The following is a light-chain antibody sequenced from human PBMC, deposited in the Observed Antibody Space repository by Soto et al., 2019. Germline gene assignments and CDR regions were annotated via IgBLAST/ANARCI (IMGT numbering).Light chain of an antibody. V-gene: IGKV3-20*01. CDR3: QHYNSNVYT. CDR2: DAS. J-gene: IGKJ2*01. Sequence: EFVLTQSPGTLSLSPGERATLSCRASQTVRNNYLAWYQQKPGQAPRLLIYDASSRATGIPDRFSGGGSGTEFTLTISSLQPDDFATYYCQHYNSNVYTFGQGTKLDI. CDR1: QTVRNNY.